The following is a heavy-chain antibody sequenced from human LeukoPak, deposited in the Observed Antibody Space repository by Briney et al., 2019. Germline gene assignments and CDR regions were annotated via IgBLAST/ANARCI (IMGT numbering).Heavy chain of an antibody. CDR3: ASSMDSSGYYPASIDY. V-gene: IGHV4-30-4*08. D-gene: IGHD3-22*01. CDR2: IYYSGST. CDR1: SGSISSGDYY. Sequence: PSETLSLTCTVSSGSISSGDYYWSWIRQPPGKGLEWIGYIYYSGSTYYNPSLKSRVTISVDTSKNQFSLKLSSVTAADTAVYYCASSMDSSGYYPASIDYWGQGTLVTVSS. J-gene: IGHJ4*02.